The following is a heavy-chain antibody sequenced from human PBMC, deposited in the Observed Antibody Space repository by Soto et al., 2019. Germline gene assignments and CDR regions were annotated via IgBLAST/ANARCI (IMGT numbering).Heavy chain of an antibody. J-gene: IGHJ4*02. Sequence: PGGSLRLSCAASVFSFTSHSMNWVRQAPGKGLEWVALISHDSNFIYYADSVKGRFTISRDNDKTSVYLQMNSLRTEDTALYYCVRERGWHLYFDYWGQGAQVTVSS. CDR1: VFSFTSHS. CDR2: ISHDSNFI. V-gene: IGHV3-21*01. CDR3: VRERGWHLYFDY.